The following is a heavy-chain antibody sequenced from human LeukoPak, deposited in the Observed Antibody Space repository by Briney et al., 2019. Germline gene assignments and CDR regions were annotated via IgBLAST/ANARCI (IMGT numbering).Heavy chain of an antibody. D-gene: IGHD5-12*01. CDR2: ISGGGGST. CDR1: GFPFSSYA. Sequence: GGSLRLSCAASGFPFSSYAMNWVRQAPGKGLEWVSTISGGGGSTYYADSVKGRFTISRDNSKNTLYLQMNSLRAEDTAVYYCAQDRRGYDQPSDYWGQGTLVTVSS. J-gene: IGHJ4*02. CDR3: AQDRRGYDQPSDY. V-gene: IGHV3-23*01.